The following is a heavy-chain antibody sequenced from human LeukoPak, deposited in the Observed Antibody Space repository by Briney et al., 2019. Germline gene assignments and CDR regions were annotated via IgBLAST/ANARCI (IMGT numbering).Heavy chain of an antibody. CDR1: GGSFSGYY. CDR3: ARHTLPGIAAAGTDY. Sequence: PSETLSLTCAVYGGSFSGYYWSWIRQPPGKGLEWIGEINHSGSTNYNPSLKSRVTISVDTSKNQFSLKLSSVTAADTAVYYCARHTLPGIAAAGTDYWGQGTLVTVSS. D-gene: IGHD6-13*01. CDR2: INHSGST. J-gene: IGHJ4*02. V-gene: IGHV4-34*01.